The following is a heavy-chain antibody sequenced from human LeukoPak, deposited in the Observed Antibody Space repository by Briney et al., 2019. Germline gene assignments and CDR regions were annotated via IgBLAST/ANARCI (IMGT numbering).Heavy chain of an antibody. D-gene: IGHD4-17*01. CDR1: GFTFSSYS. Sequence: GGSLRLSCAASGFTFSSYSMNWVRQAPGKGLEWVSSISSSSSYIYYADSVKGRFTISRDNAKNSLYLQMNSLRAEDTAVYYCARDAEYGDLPPSFDYWGQGTLVTVSS. CDR3: ARDAEYGDLPPSFDY. V-gene: IGHV3-21*01. J-gene: IGHJ4*02. CDR2: ISSSSSYI.